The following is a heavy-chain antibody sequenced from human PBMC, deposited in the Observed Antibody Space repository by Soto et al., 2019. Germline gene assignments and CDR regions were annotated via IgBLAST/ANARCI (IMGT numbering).Heavy chain of an antibody. CDR2: IYPGDSDT. CDR1: GYSFTSYW. J-gene: IGHJ4*02. CDR3: ARMTSYDFWSGYRSAYYLDY. V-gene: IGHV5-51*01. Sequence: GESLKISCKGSGYSFTSYWIGWVRQMPGKGLEWMGIIYPGDSDTRYSPSFQGQVTISADKSISTAYLQWSSLKASDTAMYYCARMTSYDFWSGYRSAYYLDYWGQGTLVTVSS. D-gene: IGHD3-3*01.